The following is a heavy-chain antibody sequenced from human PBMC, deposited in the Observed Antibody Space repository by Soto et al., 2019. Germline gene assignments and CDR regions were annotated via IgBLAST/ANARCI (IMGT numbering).Heavy chain of an antibody. D-gene: IGHD2-15*01. CDR2: IYSGGST. J-gene: IGHJ4*02. Sequence: GGSLRLSCAASGFTVSSNYMSWVRQAPGKGLEWVSVIYSGGSTYYADSVKGRFTISRDNAENSLYLQMNSLSAEDTAVYYCARVPGTTRWWDYWGQGTLVTVSS. V-gene: IGHV3-66*01. CDR3: ARVPGTTRWWDY. CDR1: GFTVSSNY.